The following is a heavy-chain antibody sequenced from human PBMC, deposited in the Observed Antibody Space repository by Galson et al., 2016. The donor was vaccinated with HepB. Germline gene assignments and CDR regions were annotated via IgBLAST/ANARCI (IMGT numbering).Heavy chain of an antibody. V-gene: IGHV3-30*04. D-gene: IGHD6-13*01. CDR3: AQGRWSYSSTWNEYFGH. CDR2: ISSAGRTT. Sequence: SLRLSCAASGFTFTTYAMHWVRQAPGKGLEWVAVISSAGRTTYSADSVKGRFTISRDTSNSTLNLQTNSLRAADTAIYYCAQGRWSYSSTWNEYFGHWGQGSLVTVSS. J-gene: IGHJ4*02. CDR1: GFTFTTYA.